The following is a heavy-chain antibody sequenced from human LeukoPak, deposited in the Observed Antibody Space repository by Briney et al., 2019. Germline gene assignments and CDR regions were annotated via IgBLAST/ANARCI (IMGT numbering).Heavy chain of an antibody. D-gene: IGHD1-26*01. V-gene: IGHV3-7*01. Sequence: PGGSLRLSCAASGFTFSSYWMSWVRQAPGKGLEWVANIKQDGSEKYYVDSVKGRFTISRDNAKNSLYLQMNSLRAEDTAVYYCAREGLVATTSDTGFDYWGQGTLVTVSS. CDR2: IKQDGSEK. CDR1: GFTFSSYW. J-gene: IGHJ4*02. CDR3: AREGLVATTSDTGFDY.